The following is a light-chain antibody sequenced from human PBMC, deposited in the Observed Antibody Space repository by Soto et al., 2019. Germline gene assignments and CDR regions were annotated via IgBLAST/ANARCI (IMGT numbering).Light chain of an antibody. J-gene: IGKJ4*01. CDR3: QQRTNWPLT. V-gene: IGKV3-11*01. CDR1: QSVAKF. CDR2: DAS. Sequence: EIVLTQSPDTLSLSPGERATLFCRASQSVAKFLAWYQQKGGQAPRLLIFDASTRATDVPGRFNGSGSGTAFTLTISGLEPEDSAVYYCQQRTNWPLTFGGGTKVEVK.